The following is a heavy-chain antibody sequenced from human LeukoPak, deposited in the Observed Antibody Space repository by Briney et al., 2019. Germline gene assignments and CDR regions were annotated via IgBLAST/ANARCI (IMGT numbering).Heavy chain of an antibody. CDR2: TYYSGST. D-gene: IGHD6-6*01. J-gene: IGHJ6*03. CDR3: ARGMYSSSRLVYYYMDV. CDR1: GGSISSYY. V-gene: IGHV4-59*01. Sequence: PSETLSLTCTVSGGSISSYYWSWIRQPPGKGLEWIGYTYYSGSTNYNPSLKSRVTISVDTSKNQFSLKLSSVTAADTAVYYCARGMYSSSRLVYYYMDVWGKGTTVIVSS.